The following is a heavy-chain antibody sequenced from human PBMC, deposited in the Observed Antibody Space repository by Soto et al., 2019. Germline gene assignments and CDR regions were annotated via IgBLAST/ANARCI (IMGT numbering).Heavy chain of an antibody. CDR3: ARDLTPNRDCTNGVSYIGNWRDP. D-gene: IGHD2-8*01. CDR1: GVPFTRYA. CDR2: ISGSGGST. V-gene: IGHV3-23*01. J-gene: IGHJ5*02. Sequence: HPGWSLRLCCEASGVPFTRYAMGWVRPATGKGLDWVSAISGSGGSTYYADSVKGRFTISRDISKNTLYLQMNSLRAADTAVYYCARDLTPNRDCTNGVSYIGNWRDPWGQGTRVTVSA.